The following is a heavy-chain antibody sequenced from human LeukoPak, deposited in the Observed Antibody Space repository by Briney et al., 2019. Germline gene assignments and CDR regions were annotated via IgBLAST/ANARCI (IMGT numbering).Heavy chain of an antibody. CDR2: FDPEDGET. D-gene: IGHD6-19*01. V-gene: IGHV1-24*01. J-gene: IGHJ4*02. CDR3: ATGLGLWLGQPTSDY. CDR1: GYTLTELS. Sequence: ASVKVSRKVSGYTLTELSMHWVRQAPGKGLEWMGGFDPEDGETIYAQKFQGRVTMTEDTSTDTAYMELSSLRSEDTAVYYCATGLGLWLGQPTSDYWGQGTLVTVSS.